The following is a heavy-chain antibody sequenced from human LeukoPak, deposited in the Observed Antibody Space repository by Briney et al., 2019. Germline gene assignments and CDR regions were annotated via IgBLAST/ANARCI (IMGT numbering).Heavy chain of an antibody. CDR1: GVTFSSYG. CDR2: ISYDGSNK. CDR3: AKDGRDYGDYVDY. V-gene: IGHV3-30*18. Sequence: PGGSLRLSCAASGVTFSSYGMRWVRQAPGKGLEWVAVISYDGSNKYYADSVKGRFTISRDNSKTTLYLQMNSLRAEDTAGYYCAKDGRDYGDYVDYWGQGTLVTVSS. D-gene: IGHD4-17*01. J-gene: IGHJ4*02.